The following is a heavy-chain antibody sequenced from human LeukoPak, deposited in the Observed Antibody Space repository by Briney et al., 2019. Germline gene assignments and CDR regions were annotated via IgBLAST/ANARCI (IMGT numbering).Heavy chain of an antibody. J-gene: IGHJ4*02. CDR3: VRDLILVWTPGDDFDH. D-gene: IGHD3-16*01. CDR2: INEYGTTI. Sequence: GGSLRLSCAASGFTFSNYWMHWVRQAPGKGLEWASRINEYGTTITYADSVKGRFTISRENARNTLFLQMNSLTPEDTAVYYCVRDLILVWTPGDDFDHWGQGTLVTVSS. V-gene: IGHV3-74*01. CDR1: GFTFSNYW.